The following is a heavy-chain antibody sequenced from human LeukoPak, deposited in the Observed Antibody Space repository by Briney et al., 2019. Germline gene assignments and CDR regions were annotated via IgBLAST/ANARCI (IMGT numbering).Heavy chain of an antibody. Sequence: SETLSLTCTVSGGSISSSSYYWGWIRQPPGKGLEWIGSICYSGSTYYNPSLKSRVTISVDTSKNQFSLKLSSVTAADTAVYYCARQRYSILTGYPYYFDYWGQGTLVTVSS. J-gene: IGHJ4*02. CDR3: ARQRYSILTGYPYYFDY. D-gene: IGHD3-9*01. CDR2: ICYSGST. CDR1: GGSISSSSYY. V-gene: IGHV4-39*01.